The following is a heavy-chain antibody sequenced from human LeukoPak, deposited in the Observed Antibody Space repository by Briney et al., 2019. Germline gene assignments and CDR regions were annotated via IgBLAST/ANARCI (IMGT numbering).Heavy chain of an antibody. V-gene: IGHV3-23*01. J-gene: IGHJ4*02. CDR2: ISGSGGST. Sequence: GGSLRLSCAASGFTFSSYAMSWVRQAPGKGLEWVSAISGSGGSTYYADSVKGRFTISRDNSKNTLYLQMNSLRAEDTAVYYCAKLARGNTGLWFXKNKYXFDYWXQGTLVTVSS. D-gene: IGHD3-10*01. CDR3: AKLARGNTGLWFXKNKYXFDY. CDR1: GFTFSSYA.